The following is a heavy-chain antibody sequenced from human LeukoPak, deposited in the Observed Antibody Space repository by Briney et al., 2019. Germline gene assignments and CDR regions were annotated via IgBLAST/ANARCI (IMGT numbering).Heavy chain of an antibody. CDR3: ARTGMGYDSSGYYYALPRKYYFDY. Sequence: ETSETLSLTCAVYGGSFSGYYWSWIRHPPGKGLEWMGESNHSGSTNYNPSLKTRATISVDTSKNQFSLKLSSVTAADTAVYYCARTGMGYDSSGYYYALPRKYYFDYWGQGTLVTVSS. V-gene: IGHV4-34*01. CDR2: SNHSGST. CDR1: GGSFSGYY. J-gene: IGHJ4*02. D-gene: IGHD3-22*01.